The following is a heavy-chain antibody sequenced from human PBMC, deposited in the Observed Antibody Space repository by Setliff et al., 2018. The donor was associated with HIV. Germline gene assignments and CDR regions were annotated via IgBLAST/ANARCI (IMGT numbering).Heavy chain of an antibody. V-gene: IGHV4-34*01. CDR1: GGSFSGYY. J-gene: IGHJ6*03. Sequence: SETLSLTCAVYGGSFSGYYWSWIRQPPGKGLEWIGEINHSGSTNYNPSLKSRVTISVDTSKNQFSLKLSSVTGADTAVYYCARDGPLEGSYRYYYYYMDVWGKGTTVTVSS. CDR3: ARDGPLEGSYRYYYYYMDV. D-gene: IGHD3-10*01. CDR2: INHSGST.